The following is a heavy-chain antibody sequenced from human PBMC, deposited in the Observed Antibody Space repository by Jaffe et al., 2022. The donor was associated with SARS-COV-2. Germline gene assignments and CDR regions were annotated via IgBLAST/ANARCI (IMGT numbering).Heavy chain of an antibody. CDR2: INGDGSRI. CDR1: GFTFNDYW. CDR3: ARGDGWQFDP. V-gene: IGHV3-74*01. Sequence: EVQLVESGGGLLQPGGSLRLSCAASGFTFNDYWMHWVRQAPGKGLVWVSHINGDGSRITYADSVKGRFTISRDNAKNTLYLQMNSLRAEDTAVYFCARGDGWQFDPWGQGTLVTVSS. J-gene: IGHJ5*02. D-gene: IGHD6-19*01.